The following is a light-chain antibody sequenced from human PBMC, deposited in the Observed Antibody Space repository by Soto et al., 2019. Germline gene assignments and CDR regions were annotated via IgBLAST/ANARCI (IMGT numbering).Light chain of an antibody. V-gene: IGLV2-14*03. J-gene: IGLJ1*01. CDR3: SSYTSSSLYV. CDR1: NSDVGGYNY. Sequence: QSALTQPASVSGSPGQSITISCTGTNSDVGGYNYVSWYQQHPGKAPKLMIYDVSNRPSGVSNRFSGSKSGNTASLTISGLQAEDEAAYYCSSYTSSSLYVFGTGTKLTVL. CDR2: DVS.